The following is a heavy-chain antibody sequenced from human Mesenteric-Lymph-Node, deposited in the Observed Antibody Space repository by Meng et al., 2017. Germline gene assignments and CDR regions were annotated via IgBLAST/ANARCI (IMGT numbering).Heavy chain of an antibody. J-gene: IGHJ5*02. CDR3: ARGGYSSGWYGEIPGWFDP. V-gene: IGHV3-48*03. CDR2: ISSSGSTI. Sequence: GGSLRLSCAASGFTFSSYEMNWVRQAPGKGLEWVSYISSSGSTIYYADSVKGRFTIARDNAKNSLYLQMNSLRAEDTAVYYCARGGYSSGWYGEIPGWFDPWGQGTLVTVSS. CDR1: GFTFSSYE. D-gene: IGHD6-19*01.